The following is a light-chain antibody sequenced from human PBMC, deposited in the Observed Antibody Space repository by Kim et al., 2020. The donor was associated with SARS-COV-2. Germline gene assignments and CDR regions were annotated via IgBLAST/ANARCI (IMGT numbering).Light chain of an antibody. CDR1: QSVNSN. Sequence: EIVLTQSPATLSLSPGERATLSCGASQSVNSNLAWYQQKPGLAPRLLIYDASTRATGIPDRFSGSGSGTDFSLIISRLEPEDFAVYYCHHYATSLWALGPETTVDSK. V-gene: IGKV3D-20*01. CDR3: HHYATSLWA. CDR2: DAS. J-gene: IGKJ3*01.